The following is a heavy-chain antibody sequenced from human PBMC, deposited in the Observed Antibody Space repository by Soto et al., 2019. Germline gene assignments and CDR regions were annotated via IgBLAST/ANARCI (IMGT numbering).Heavy chain of an antibody. CDR2: IYPGGGT. Sequence: GGSLRLSCAASGFTVGTNFMNWVRQAQGRGLEWVSVIYPGGGTYYADSVKGRFAVSRDTSKNTLYLQMNSLRVEDTAVYYCARESYMDYWGQGTQVTVSS. D-gene: IGHD2-2*02. CDR3: ARESYMDY. V-gene: IGHV3-66*01. CDR1: GFTVGTNF. J-gene: IGHJ4*02.